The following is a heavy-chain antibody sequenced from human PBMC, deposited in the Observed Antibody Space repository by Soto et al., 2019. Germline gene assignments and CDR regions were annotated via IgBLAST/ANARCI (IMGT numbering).Heavy chain of an antibody. CDR1: GFTFSSYA. D-gene: IGHD3-10*01. CDR3: ARDAPMVHPSFDY. V-gene: IGHV3-30-3*01. CDR2: ISYDGSNK. J-gene: IGHJ4*02. Sequence: QVQLVESGGGVVQPGRSLRLSCAASGFTFSSYAMHWVRQAPGKGLEWVAVISYDGSNKYYADSVKGRFTISRDNSKNTLYLQMNSLRAEDTAVYYCARDAPMVHPSFDYWGQGTLVTVSS.